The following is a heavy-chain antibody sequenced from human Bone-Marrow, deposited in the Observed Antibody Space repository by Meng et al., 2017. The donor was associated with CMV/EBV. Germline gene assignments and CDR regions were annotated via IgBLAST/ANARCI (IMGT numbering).Heavy chain of an antibody. CDR2: ISSSGSTI. J-gene: IGHJ6*02. V-gene: IGHV3-48*04. CDR1: GFPFSSFS. D-gene: IGHD2-2*01. Sequence: GGSLRLSCAASGFPFSSFSMNWVRQAPGKGLEWVSYISSSGSTIYYADSVKGRFTISRDNAKNSLYLQMNSLRAEDTAVYYCARGIYCSSTSCYPYYYGMDVWGQGTTVTVSS. CDR3: ARGIYCSSTSCYPYYYGMDV.